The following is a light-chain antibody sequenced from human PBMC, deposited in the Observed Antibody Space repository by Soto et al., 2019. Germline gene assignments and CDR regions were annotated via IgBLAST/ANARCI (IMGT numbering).Light chain of an antibody. CDR3: PQRSNCPLT. CDR1: QSVSTN. CDR2: GAS. Sequence: RASQSVSTNLVWYQQKPGQAPRLLIYGASTRATGVPGRFSGTGCGADLALLISRLEHEDFSGYYCPQRSNCPLTFGGGTKVDIK. V-gene: IGKV3-11*01. J-gene: IGKJ4*01.